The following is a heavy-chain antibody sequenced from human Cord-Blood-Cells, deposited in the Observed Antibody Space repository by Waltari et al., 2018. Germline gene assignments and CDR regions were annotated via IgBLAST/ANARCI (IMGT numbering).Heavy chain of an antibody. Sequence: QVQLQESGPGLVKPSQTLSLTCTVSGGSISSGGYYWSWIRQHPGKGLEWIGYIYYSGSTYYNPSLKSRVTISVDTSKNQFSLKLSPVTAADTAVYYCARDYGSGSYGLSYYYGMDVWGQGTTVTVSS. CDR2: IYYSGST. CDR3: ARDYGSGSYGLSYYYGMDV. CDR1: GGSISSGGYY. J-gene: IGHJ6*02. D-gene: IGHD3-10*01. V-gene: IGHV4-31*03.